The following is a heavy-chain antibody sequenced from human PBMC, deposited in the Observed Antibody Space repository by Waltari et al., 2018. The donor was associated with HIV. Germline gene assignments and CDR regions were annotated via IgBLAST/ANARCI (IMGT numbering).Heavy chain of an antibody. CDR1: GGAFVSHP. Sequence: QVQLVQSGAEVKKPGSSVKVSCQASGGAFVSHPFNWVRQAPGQGRERMGRAIPKVGKANDARKVQGRVTITADKSTTTAYMELNGRGSDDTAVYYCASARETMGVDFDSWGQGTLVTVS. D-gene: IGHD3-10*01. J-gene: IGHJ5*01. CDR2: AIPKVGKA. V-gene: IGHV1-69*02. CDR3: ASARETMGVDFDS.